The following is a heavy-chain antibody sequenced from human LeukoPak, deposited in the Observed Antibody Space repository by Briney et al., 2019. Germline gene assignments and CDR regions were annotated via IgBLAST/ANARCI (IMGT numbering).Heavy chain of an antibody. D-gene: IGHD6-19*01. Sequence: PSETLSLTCSVSGGSMRSYYWTWIRQPAGKGLEWIGRIYISGRTDHNPSLRSRVTMSIDTSRNQFSLELTSVTAADTAVYYCARAPEFSSGWLFDLWGQGTLITVST. CDR3: ARAPEFSSGWLFDL. J-gene: IGHJ5*02. V-gene: IGHV4-4*07. CDR1: GGSMRSYY. CDR2: IYISGRT.